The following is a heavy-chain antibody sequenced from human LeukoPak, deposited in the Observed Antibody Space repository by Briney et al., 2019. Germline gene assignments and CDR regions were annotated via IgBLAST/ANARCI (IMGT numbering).Heavy chain of an antibody. CDR2: ISWNSGSI. CDR1: GFTFDDYA. V-gene: IGHV3-9*01. J-gene: IGHJ4*02. D-gene: IGHD5-18*01. CDR3: AKDMGYSYGRAFDY. Sequence: GRSLRLSCAASGFTFDDYAMHWVRQAPGKGLEWVSGISWNSGSIGYADSVKGRFTISRDNAKNSLYLRMNSLRAEDTALYYCAKDMGYSYGRAFDYWGQGTLVTVSS.